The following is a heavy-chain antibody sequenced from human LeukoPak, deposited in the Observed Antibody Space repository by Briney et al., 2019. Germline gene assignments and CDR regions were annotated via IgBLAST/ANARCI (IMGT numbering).Heavy chain of an antibody. V-gene: IGHV3-23*01. CDR3: AKGYIQLWWFDY. Sequence: PGGSLRLSCAASGFTFSTYAMSWVRQAPGKGLQWVSLISGSGDGAHYADSVKGRFTISRDNSKNTVYLQMTNPRAEDTAVYYCAKGYIQLWWFDYWGQGTLVTVSS. CDR1: GFTFSTYA. D-gene: IGHD2-21*01. J-gene: IGHJ4*02. CDR2: ISGSGDGA.